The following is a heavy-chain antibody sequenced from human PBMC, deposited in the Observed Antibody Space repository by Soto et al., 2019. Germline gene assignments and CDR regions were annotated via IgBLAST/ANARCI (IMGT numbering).Heavy chain of an antibody. J-gene: IGHJ4*02. CDR3: ADGSGREFDY. Sequence: PSETLSLTCTVSGDSISSYYWSWVRQPPGKGLEWIGNVHHSGRTNSNPSLKSRVTISMDTSKNQLSLKLNSVTAADTAVYYCADGSGREFDYWGQGTLVTVSS. D-gene: IGHD6-25*01. V-gene: IGHV4-59*08. CDR1: GDSISSYY. CDR2: VHHSGRT.